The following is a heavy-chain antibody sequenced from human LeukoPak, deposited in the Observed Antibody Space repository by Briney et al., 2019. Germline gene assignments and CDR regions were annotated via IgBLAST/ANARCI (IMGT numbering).Heavy chain of an antibody. J-gene: IGHJ4*02. CDR1: GFNFDNFA. CDR2: ISHDGRTK. CDR3: ASGIRGYSYGYHY. D-gene: IGHD5-18*01. Sequence: PGGSLRLSCVVSGFNFDNFAMHWVRQPLGKGLEWVAVISHDGRTKYYADSMKGRFTISRDNAKNSLYLQMNSLRAEDTAVYYCASGIRGYSYGYHYWGQGTLVTVSS. V-gene: IGHV3-30*04.